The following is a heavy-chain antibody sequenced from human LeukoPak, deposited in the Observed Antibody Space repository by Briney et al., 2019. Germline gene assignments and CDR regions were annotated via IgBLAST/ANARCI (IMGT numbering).Heavy chain of an antibody. D-gene: IGHD2-15*01. CDR2: IKGSGSEK. CDR1: GFSFSDYW. CDR3: ARGWGEKGRCRGGTCNNPEFDY. Sequence: GGSLRLSCAASGFSFSDYWMHWVRQAPGKGLEWVANIKGSGSEKYYLDSVKDRSTISRDNSWNTLYLQMNSLTVEDTAVYYCARGWGEKGRCRGGTCNNPEFDYWGQGALVIVSS. V-gene: IGHV3-7*01. J-gene: IGHJ4*02.